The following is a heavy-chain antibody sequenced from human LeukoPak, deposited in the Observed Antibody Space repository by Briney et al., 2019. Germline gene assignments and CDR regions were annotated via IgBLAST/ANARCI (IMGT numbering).Heavy chain of an antibody. Sequence: GAALQISCEGAGYGFTSYWIGWVRRKPGKGGGGRGIIYPGDSDTRYSPSFQGQVTISADTSISTAYLQWSSLKASDTAMYYCARRLVGATSWSWDAFDIWGQGTMVTVSS. CDR3: ARRLVGATSWSWDAFDI. D-gene: IGHD1-26*01. CDR2: IYPGDSDT. CDR1: GYGFTSYW. J-gene: IGHJ3*02. V-gene: IGHV5-51*01.